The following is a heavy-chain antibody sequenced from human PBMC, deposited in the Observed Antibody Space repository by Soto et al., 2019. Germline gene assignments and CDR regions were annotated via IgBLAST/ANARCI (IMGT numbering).Heavy chain of an antibody. CDR3: ARKTDSGGNGGF. Sequence: EVRLVETGGGLIQPGGSLRLSCAVSGFTVGYNYMYWVRQPPGKGLEWVSLIYSNGDTRYADSVAGRITVSSDSSKNTLNFQMNNLTDEDAGVYYCARKTDSGGNGGFWGQGTLVTVSS. V-gene: IGHV3-53*02. D-gene: IGHD6-19*01. CDR2: IYSNGDT. J-gene: IGHJ4*02. CDR1: GFTVGYNY.